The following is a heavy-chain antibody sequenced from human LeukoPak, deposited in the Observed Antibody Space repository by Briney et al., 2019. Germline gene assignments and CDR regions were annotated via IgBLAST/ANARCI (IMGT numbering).Heavy chain of an antibody. D-gene: IGHD6-13*01. J-gene: IGHJ5*02. Sequence: SETLSLTCAVSGDSISSDYWSWVRQPPGKGLEWIGYIYYTGSTSYNPSLKSRVTMSLDASKNQFSLELNSVTPADTAVYYCARAYSSSWYFNWFDPWGQGTLVTVSS. CDR3: ARAYSSSWYFNWFDP. V-gene: IGHV4-59*01. CDR1: GDSISSDY. CDR2: IYYTGST.